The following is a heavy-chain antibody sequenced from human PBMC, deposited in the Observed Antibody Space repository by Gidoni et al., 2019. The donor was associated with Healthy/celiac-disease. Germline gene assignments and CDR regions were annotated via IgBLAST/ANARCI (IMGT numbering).Heavy chain of an antibody. Sequence: QVQLVQSGAAVKKPGASVKVSCKAPGYTFTGYYMHWVRQAPGQGLEWMGWINPNSGGTNYAQKFQGRVTMTRDTSISTAYMELSRLRSDDTAVYYCARGEKNYYDSSAPLGGFDPWGQGTLVTVSS. CDR1: GYTFTGYY. J-gene: IGHJ5*02. CDR2: INPNSGGT. D-gene: IGHD3-22*01. V-gene: IGHV1-2*02. CDR3: ARGEKNYYDSSAPLGGFDP.